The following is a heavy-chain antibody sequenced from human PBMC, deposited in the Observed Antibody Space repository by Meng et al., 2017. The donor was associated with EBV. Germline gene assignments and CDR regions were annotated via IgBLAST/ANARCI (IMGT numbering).Heavy chain of an antibody. J-gene: IGHJ4*02. D-gene: IGHD2-21*01. CDR2: INVGVGYT. CDR1: AYAFTSYI. Sequence: QGKSAHSGVEVKHPCASVKVSCKASAYAFTSYILHWVRQAPGQRLAWMGWINVGVGYTKYSQKFQGRVTISSDTSATTGYMELSSLRSEDTAVYYCVRGPPVGVPGPGDYWGQGTLVTVSS. V-gene: IGHV1-3*01. CDR3: VRGPPVGVPGPGDY.